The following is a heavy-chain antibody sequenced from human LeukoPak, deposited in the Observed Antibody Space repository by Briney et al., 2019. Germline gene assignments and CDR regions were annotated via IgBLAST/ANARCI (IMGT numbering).Heavy chain of an antibody. CDR1: GGSVSTTSYY. CDR3: ASGSPFYGMDV. CDR2: IYYSGTT. V-gene: IGHV4-39*07. Sequence: SETLSLTCTVSGGSVSTTSYYWGWIRQPPGKGLEWIGSIYYSGTTFHTPSLKSRVTISLDTSKNQFSLKLSSVTAADTAVYYCASGSPFYGMDVWGQGTTVTVSS. J-gene: IGHJ6*02. D-gene: IGHD6-25*01.